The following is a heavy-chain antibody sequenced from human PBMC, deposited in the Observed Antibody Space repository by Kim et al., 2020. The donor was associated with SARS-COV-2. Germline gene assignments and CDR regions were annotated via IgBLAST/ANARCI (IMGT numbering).Heavy chain of an antibody. Sequence: GESLKISCKGSGYSFTSYWIGWVRQMPGKGLEWMGIIYPGYSDTRYSPSFQGQVTISADKSISTAYLQWSSLKASDTAMYYCARRVGSSWYSDGWFDPWGQGTLVTVSS. CDR1: GYSFTSYW. J-gene: IGHJ5*02. V-gene: IGHV5-51*01. CDR3: ARRVGSSWYSDGWFDP. D-gene: IGHD6-13*01. CDR2: IYPGYSDT.